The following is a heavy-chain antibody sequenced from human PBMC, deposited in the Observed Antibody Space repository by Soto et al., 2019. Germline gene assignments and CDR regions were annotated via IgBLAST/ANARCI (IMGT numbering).Heavy chain of an antibody. CDR1: GGSFSGYY. CDR3: ARGAGFYGSGSYTEATPGTFDY. Sequence: QVQLQQWGAGLLKPSETLSLTCAVYGGSFSGYYWSWIRQPPGKGLEWIGEINHSGSTNYNPSLKSRVTISVDTSKNQFSLKLSSVTAADTAVYYCARGAGFYGSGSYTEATPGTFDYWGQGTLVTVSS. D-gene: IGHD3-10*01. J-gene: IGHJ4*02. V-gene: IGHV4-34*01. CDR2: INHSGST.